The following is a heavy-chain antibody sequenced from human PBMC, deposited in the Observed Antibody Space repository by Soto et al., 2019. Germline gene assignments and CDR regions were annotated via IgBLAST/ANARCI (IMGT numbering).Heavy chain of an antibody. D-gene: IGHD3-3*01. Sequence: SQTLSLTCAISGDSVSSNSAAWNWIRQSPSRGLEWLGRTYYRSKWYNDYAVSVKSRITINPDTSKNQFSLKLSSVTAADTAVYYCARSGVNYDFWSGYYTGYYYGMDVWGQGTTVTVSS. J-gene: IGHJ6*02. CDR3: ARSGVNYDFWSGYYTGYYYGMDV. CDR2: TYYRSKWYN. V-gene: IGHV6-1*01. CDR1: GDSVSSNSAA.